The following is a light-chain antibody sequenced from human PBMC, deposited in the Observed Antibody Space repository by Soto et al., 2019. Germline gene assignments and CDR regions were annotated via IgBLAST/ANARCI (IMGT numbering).Light chain of an antibody. CDR3: QQYGSSLF. J-gene: IGKJ2*01. CDR1: QSVSSSY. CDR2: GAS. Sequence: EIVLTQSPGTLSLSPGERATLSCRASQSVSSSYLAWYQQKPGQAPRLLIYGASSRPTGIPDRFSGSGSGTDFTLTISRLEPEDFAVYYCQQYGSSLFFGQGTKLEIK. V-gene: IGKV3-20*01.